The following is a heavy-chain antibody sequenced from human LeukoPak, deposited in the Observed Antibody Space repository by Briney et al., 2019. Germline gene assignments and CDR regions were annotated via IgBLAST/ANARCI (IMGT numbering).Heavy chain of an antibody. CDR3: ARGGSSGYDPFDY. J-gene: IGHJ4*02. CDR2: IFYSGST. V-gene: IGHV4-59*01. D-gene: IGHD5-12*01. Sequence: SETLSLTCTVSGGSISNYYWSWIRQPPGKGLEWIGYIFYSGSTNYDPSLKSRVTISVDTSKNQFSLKVTSVTAADTAVYYCARGGSSGYDPFDYWGQGTLVIVSS. CDR1: GGSISNYY.